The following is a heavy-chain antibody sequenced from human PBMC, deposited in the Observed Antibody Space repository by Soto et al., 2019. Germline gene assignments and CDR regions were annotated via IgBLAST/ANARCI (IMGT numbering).Heavy chain of an antibody. CDR2: INSDGSST. J-gene: IGHJ6*02. CDR3: ARPPIVGATKGYYGMDV. V-gene: IGHV3-74*01. D-gene: IGHD1-26*01. Sequence: GGSLRLSCAASGFTFSSYWMHWVRQAPGKGLVWVSRINSDGSSTSYADSVKGRFTISRDNAKNTLYLQMNSLRAEDTAVYYCARPPIVGATKGYYGMDVWGHGTTVTDSS. CDR1: GFTFSSYW.